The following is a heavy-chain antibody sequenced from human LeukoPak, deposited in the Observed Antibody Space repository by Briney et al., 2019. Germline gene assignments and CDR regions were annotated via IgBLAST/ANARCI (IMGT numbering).Heavy chain of an antibody. J-gene: IGHJ4*02. D-gene: IGHD3-3*01. CDR1: GGSISSGGYY. CDR2: IYYSGST. Sequence: SETLSLTCTVSGGSISSGGYYWSWIRQHPGKGLEWIGYIYYSGSTYYNPSLKSRVTISVDTSKNQFSLKLSSVTAADTAVYYCARHGPESGITIFDTLDYWGQGTLVTVSS. CDR3: ARHGPESGITIFDTLDY. V-gene: IGHV4-31*03.